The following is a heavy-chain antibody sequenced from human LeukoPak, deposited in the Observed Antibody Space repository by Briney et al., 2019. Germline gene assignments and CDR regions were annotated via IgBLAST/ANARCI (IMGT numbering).Heavy chain of an antibody. V-gene: IGHV1-8*01. D-gene: IGHD1-1*01. CDR2: MNPNSGNT. J-gene: IGHJ4*02. Sequence: XGXMNPNSGNTGYAQKFQGRVTMTRNTSISTAYMELSSLRSEDTAVYYCARWVPRYGRNYFDYWGQGTLVTVSS. CDR3: ARWVPRYGRNYFDY.